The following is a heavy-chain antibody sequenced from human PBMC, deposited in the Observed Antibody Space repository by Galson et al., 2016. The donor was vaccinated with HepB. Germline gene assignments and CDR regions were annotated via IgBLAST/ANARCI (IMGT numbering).Heavy chain of an antibody. J-gene: IGHJ4*02. CDR1: GFTFSSYA. Sequence: SLRLSCAASGFTFSSYAMSWVRQAPGKGLEWVSAISGSGGSTYYADSVKGRFTISRDNSKTTLYLQMNSLRAEDTAVYYCAKDSGRTGTGSFDYWGQGTLVTVSS. CDR2: ISGSGGST. CDR3: AKDSGRTGTGSFDY. V-gene: IGHV3-23*01. D-gene: IGHD1-1*01.